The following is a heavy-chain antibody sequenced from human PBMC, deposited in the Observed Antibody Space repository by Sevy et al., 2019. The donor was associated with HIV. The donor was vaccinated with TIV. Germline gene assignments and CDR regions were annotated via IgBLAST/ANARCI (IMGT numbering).Heavy chain of an antibody. J-gene: IGHJ6*03. CDR2: IIPIFGTA. D-gene: IGHD2-2*01. CDR3: ARGRSSSHYYMDV. Sequence: ASVKVSCKASGGTFSSYAISWVRQAPGQGLEWMGRIIPIFGTANYAQKFQGRVTITADESTSTVYMELSSLRSEDMAVYYCARGRSSSHYYMDVWGKGTTVTVSS. V-gene: IGHV1-69*13. CDR1: GGTFSSYA.